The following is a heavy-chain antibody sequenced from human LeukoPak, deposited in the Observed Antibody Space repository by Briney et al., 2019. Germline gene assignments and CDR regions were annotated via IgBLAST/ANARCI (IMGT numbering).Heavy chain of an antibody. CDR2: INPNSGGT. CDR3: ATLGVGATIGLDY. CDR1: GYTFTGYY. Sequence: ASVKVSCKASGYTFTGYYMHWVRQAPGQGLEWMGWINPNSGGTNYAQKFRGRVTMTRDTSISTAYMELSRLRSDDTAVYYCATLGVGATIGLDYWGQGTLVTVSS. J-gene: IGHJ4*02. V-gene: IGHV1-2*02. D-gene: IGHD1-26*01.